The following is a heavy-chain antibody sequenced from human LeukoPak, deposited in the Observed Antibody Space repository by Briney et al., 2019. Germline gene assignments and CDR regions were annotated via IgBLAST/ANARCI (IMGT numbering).Heavy chain of an antibody. CDR2: IYYSGST. CDR1: GGSISSYY. CDR3: AREVGYGDYKDDAFDI. J-gene: IGHJ3*02. Sequence: SEXLSLTCTASGGSISSYYWSWLRQPPGKGLEWIGYIYYSGSTNYNPSLKSRVTISVDTSKNQFFLKLSSVTAADTAVYYCAREVGYGDYKDDAFDIWGQGTMVTVSS. V-gene: IGHV4-59*01. D-gene: IGHD4-17*01.